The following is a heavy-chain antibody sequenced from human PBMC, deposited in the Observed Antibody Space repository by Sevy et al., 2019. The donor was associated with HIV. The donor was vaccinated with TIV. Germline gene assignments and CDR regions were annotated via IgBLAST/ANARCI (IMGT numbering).Heavy chain of an antibody. V-gene: IGHV1-46*02. D-gene: IGHD1-26*01. Sequence: ASVKVSCKASGYNFNNYYIHWVRQAPGQGLQWMGVINPTSSSTYYPPKFQGRVTMTRDTSTSTVSVDLSSLRSEDTAVYYCARGDGTGRCFDSWGQGTLVTVSS. CDR3: ARGDGTGRCFDS. CDR1: GYNFNNYY. CDR2: INPTSSST. J-gene: IGHJ4*02.